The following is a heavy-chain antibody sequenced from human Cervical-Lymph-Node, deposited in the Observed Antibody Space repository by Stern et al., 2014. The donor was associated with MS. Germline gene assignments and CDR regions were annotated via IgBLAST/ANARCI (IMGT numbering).Heavy chain of an antibody. CDR1: GYTFSNFW. D-gene: IGHD3-22*01. CDR3: VRRRDSAGYDTFDL. V-gene: IGHV5-51*01. CDR2: IYPADSDT. J-gene: IGHJ3*01. Sequence: VQLVQSGAEVKKPGESLKISCRTSGYTFSNFWIGWVRQMPGKGLEWMGGIYPADSDTTYSPSFQGQVTISADESISTAYLQWRSLKASDTAMYYCVRRRDSAGYDTFDLWGQGTMPIVSS.